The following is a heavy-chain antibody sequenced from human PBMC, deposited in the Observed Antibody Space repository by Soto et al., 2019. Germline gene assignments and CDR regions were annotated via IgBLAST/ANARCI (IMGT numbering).Heavy chain of an antibody. CDR1: GYTFTSYG. Sequence: ASVKVSCKASGYTFTSYGISWVRQAPGQGLEWMGWISAYNGNTNYAQKLQGRVTMTTDTSTSTACMELRSLRSDDTAVYYCARVSEDIVVVVADYWGQGTLVTVSS. CDR3: ARVSEDIVVVVADY. V-gene: IGHV1-18*01. D-gene: IGHD2-15*01. J-gene: IGHJ4*02. CDR2: ISAYNGNT.